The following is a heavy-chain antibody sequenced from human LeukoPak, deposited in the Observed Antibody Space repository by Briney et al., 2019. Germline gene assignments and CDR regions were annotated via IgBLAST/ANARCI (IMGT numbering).Heavy chain of an antibody. CDR1: GYTFTGYY. Sequence: GASVKVSCKAPGYTFTGYYMHWVRQAPGQGLEWMGWINPNSGGTNYAQKFQGRVTMTRDTSISTAYMELSRLRSDDTAVYYCARGFPLAYGDYHPRYYYYYMDVWGKGTTVTVSS. V-gene: IGHV1-2*02. CDR3: ARGFPLAYGDYHPRYYYYYMDV. D-gene: IGHD4-17*01. J-gene: IGHJ6*03. CDR2: INPNSGGT.